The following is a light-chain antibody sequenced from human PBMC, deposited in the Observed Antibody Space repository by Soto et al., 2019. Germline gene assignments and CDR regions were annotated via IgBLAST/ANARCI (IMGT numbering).Light chain of an antibody. Sequence: IPMTLSPSNLSTFAGSAVTIPCRASESIGSWLAWYQQKPGKAPKVLIYEVSNLENGVPSRFSGSGSGTEFTLTISSLQPEDFATYYCHQYSSYSWTLGQGTKVDIK. CDR2: EVS. J-gene: IGKJ1*01. CDR3: HQYSSYSWT. CDR1: ESIGSW. V-gene: IGKV1-5*03.